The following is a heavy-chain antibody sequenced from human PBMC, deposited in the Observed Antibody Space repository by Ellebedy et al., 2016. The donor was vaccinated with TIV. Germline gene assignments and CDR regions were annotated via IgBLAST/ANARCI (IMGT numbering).Heavy chain of an antibody. Sequence: SETLSLTXIVSAGYVATSSSHYWVWIRQPPGKGLEWIGSIYYNGNTFSNPSLKGRVTISVDTSRKDVSLKLSSVTAADTAVYYCARWGGFCSGGNCYPYYYHYGMDVWGQGTTVTVSS. D-gene: IGHD2-15*01. V-gene: IGHV4-39*02. J-gene: IGHJ6*02. CDR3: ARWGGFCSGGNCYPYYYHYGMDV. CDR2: IYYNGNT. CDR1: AGYVATSSSHY.